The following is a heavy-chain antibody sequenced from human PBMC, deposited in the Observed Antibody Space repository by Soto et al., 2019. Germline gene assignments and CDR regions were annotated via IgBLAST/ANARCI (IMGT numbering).Heavy chain of an antibody. CDR1: GGSISSGGYY. V-gene: IGHV4-30-4*08. Sequence: SETLSLTCTVSGGSISSGGYYWSWIRQHPGKGLEWIGYIYYSGGTYYNPSLKSRVTISVDTSKNQFSLKLSSVTAADTAVYYCARLVQLLQGRWFDPWGQGTLVTVS. CDR3: ARLVQLLQGRWFDP. J-gene: IGHJ5*02. CDR2: IYYSGGT. D-gene: IGHD2-15*01.